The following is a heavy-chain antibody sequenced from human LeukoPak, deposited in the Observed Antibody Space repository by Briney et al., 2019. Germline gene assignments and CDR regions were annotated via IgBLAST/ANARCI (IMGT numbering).Heavy chain of an antibody. D-gene: IGHD1-26*01. CDR2: IYSGGST. V-gene: IGHV3-53*04. CDR1: GFTVSSNY. CDR3: ARVGGVDAFYI. J-gene: IGHJ3*02. Sequence: GGSLRLSCAASGFTVSSNYMSWVRQAPGKGLEWVSVIYSGGSTYYTDSVKGRFTISRHNSQNTLFLQMNSLRAEDTAVYYCARVGGVDAFYIWGQGTMVTVSS.